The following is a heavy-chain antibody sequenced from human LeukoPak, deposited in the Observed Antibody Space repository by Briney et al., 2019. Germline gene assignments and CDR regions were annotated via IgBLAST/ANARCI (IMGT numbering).Heavy chain of an antibody. CDR2: ISAYNGNT. CDR1: GYTFSNYI. CDR3: ARDRSSSDY. J-gene: IGHJ4*02. V-gene: IGHV1-18*04. Sequence: GASVKVSCKASGYTFSNYIISWVRQAPGQGLEWMGCISAYNGNTNYAQKLQGRVTMTTVTSTSTAYMELRSLRSDDTAVYYCARDRSSSDYWGQGTLVTVSS. D-gene: IGHD3-10*01.